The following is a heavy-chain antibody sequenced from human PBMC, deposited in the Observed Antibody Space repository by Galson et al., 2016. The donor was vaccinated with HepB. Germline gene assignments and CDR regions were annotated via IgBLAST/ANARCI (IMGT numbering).Heavy chain of an antibody. Sequence: SLRLSCAASGFAFSSYWMTWVRQAPGKGLEWVANIKQDGGEKNYVDSAKGRFTLSRDNAKNSMYLQMNSLRVEDTAVYYCARHPTTLGSGWFDPWGQGTLVTVSS. CDR3: ARHPTTLGSGWFDP. CDR2: IKQDGGEK. CDR1: GFAFSSYW. J-gene: IGHJ5*02. D-gene: IGHD1-1*01. V-gene: IGHV3-7*01.